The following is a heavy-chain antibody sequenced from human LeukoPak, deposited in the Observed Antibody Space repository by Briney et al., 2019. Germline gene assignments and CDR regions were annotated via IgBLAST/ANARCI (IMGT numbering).Heavy chain of an antibody. CDR3: ARARIAVAYFDY. D-gene: IGHD6-19*01. CDR1: GYTFTSYD. Sequence: ASVKVSCKASGYTFTSYDINWVRQAPGQGLEWMGWINPNSGGTNYAQKFQGRVTMTRDTSISTAYMELSRLRSDDTAVYYCARARIAVAYFDYWGQGTLVTVSS. V-gene: IGHV1-2*02. J-gene: IGHJ4*02. CDR2: INPNSGGT.